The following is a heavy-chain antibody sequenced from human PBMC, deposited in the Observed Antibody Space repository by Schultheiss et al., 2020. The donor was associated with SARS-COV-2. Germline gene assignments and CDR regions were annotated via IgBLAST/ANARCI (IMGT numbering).Heavy chain of an antibody. D-gene: IGHD4-11*01. J-gene: IGHJ4*02. CDR3: GHSERAYSWPVVY. CDR2: IFSNDEK. V-gene: IGHV2-26*01. CDR1: GFSLSSPRLG. Sequence: SGPTLVKPTETLTLTCTVSGFSLSSPRLGVSWIRQPPGKALEWLAHIFSNDEKYYSTSLKSRLTITKDTSKNQVVLTMANMDPVDTATYYCGHSERAYSWPVVYWGQGTLVTVSS.